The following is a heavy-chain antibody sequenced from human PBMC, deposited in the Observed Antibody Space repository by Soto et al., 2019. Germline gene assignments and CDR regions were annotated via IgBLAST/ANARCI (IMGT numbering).Heavy chain of an antibody. D-gene: IGHD4-17*01. V-gene: IGHV3-33*01. CDR3: ARDGVATVTQNYYYGMDV. Sequence: QVQLVESGGGVVQPGRSLRLSCAASGFTFSSYGMHWVRQAPGKGLEWVAVIWYDGSNKYYADSVKGRFTISRDNSKNTLYLQMNRLRAEDTAVYYCARDGVATVTQNYYYGMDVWGQGTTVTVSS. CDR2: IWYDGSNK. J-gene: IGHJ6*02. CDR1: GFTFSSYG.